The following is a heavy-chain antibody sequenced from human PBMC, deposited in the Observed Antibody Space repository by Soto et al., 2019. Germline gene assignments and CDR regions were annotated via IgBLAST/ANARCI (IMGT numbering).Heavy chain of an antibody. CDR3: AIGNKARYYDFWSGYYSSDWFDP. V-gene: IGHV1-69*01. D-gene: IGHD3-3*01. CDR2: IIPIFGTA. J-gene: IGHJ5*02. Sequence: QVQLVQSGAEVKTPGSSVKVSCKASGGTFSSYAISWVRQAPGQGLEWMGGIIPIFGTANYAQKFQGRVKITADESTSTAYMELSSLRSEDTAVYYCAIGNKARYYDFWSGYYSSDWFDPWGQGTLVTVSS. CDR1: GGTFSSYA.